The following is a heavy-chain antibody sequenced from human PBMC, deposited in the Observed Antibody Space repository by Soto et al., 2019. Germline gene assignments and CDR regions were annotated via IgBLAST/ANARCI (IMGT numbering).Heavy chain of an antibody. V-gene: IGHV1-3*05. D-gene: IGHD2-21*02. CDR1: GYTFTSYA. J-gene: IGHJ4*02. Sequence: QVQLVQSGAEEKKPGASVKVSCKASGYTFTSYAMHWVRQAPGQRLEWMGWINAGNGNTKYSQKFQGRVTITRDTSASTAYMELSSRRSEDTAVYYCARSIVVVTALDSWGQGTLVTVSS. CDR2: INAGNGNT. CDR3: ARSIVVVTALDS.